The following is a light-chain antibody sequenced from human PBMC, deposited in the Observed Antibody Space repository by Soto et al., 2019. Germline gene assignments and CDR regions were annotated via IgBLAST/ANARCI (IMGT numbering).Light chain of an antibody. CDR1: QGISNF. CDR2: AAS. CDR3: QRYNGAST. Sequence: DIQMTQSPSSLSASVGDRVTITCRASQGISNFLAWYQQRPGQVPKLLIYAASTLQSGVPSRFSASGSGTDFTLTISSLQPEDVATYYCQRYNGASTFGQGTNVEIK. V-gene: IGKV1-27*01. J-gene: IGKJ1*01.